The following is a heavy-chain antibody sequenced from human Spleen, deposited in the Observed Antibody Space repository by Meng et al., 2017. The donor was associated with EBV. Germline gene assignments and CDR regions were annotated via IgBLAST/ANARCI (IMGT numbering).Heavy chain of an antibody. CDR3: ARGDYYYDNSEIDY. Sequence: QGQMVQAGAEVKKPGASVKVSCKASGSGYTFSSYYIHWVRQAPGQGLEWMGWINTGNGITKDSQKFQGRVTLTRDTAASTAYMELSSLRSEDTAVYYCARGDYYYDNSEIDYWGQGTLVTVSS. D-gene: IGHD3-22*01. J-gene: IGHJ4*02. CDR1: GSGYTFSSYY. CDR2: INTGNGIT. V-gene: IGHV1-3*04.